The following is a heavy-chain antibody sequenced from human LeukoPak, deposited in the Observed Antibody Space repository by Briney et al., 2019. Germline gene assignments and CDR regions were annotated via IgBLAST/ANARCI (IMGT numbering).Heavy chain of an antibody. J-gene: IGHJ4*02. D-gene: IGHD4-17*01. CDR2: ISWDGGST. V-gene: IGHV3-43*01. Sequence: GSLRLSCAASGFTFDDYTMHWVRQAPGKDLEWVSLISWDGGSTYYADSVKGRFTISRDNSKNSLYLQMNSLRTEDTALYYCAKDSGTTVTPYYFDYWGQGTLVTVSS. CDR3: AKDSGTTVTPYYFDY. CDR1: GFTFDDYT.